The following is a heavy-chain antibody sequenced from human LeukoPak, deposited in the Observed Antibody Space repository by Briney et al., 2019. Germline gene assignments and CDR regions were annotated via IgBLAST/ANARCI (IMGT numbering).Heavy chain of an antibody. CDR2: IIPILGIA. Sequence: SVKVSCKASGGTFSSYAISWVRQAPGQGLEWMGRIIPILGIANYAQKFQGRVTITADKSTSTAYMELSSLRSEDTAVYYCASCPSCYHLGYWGQGTLVTVSS. CDR3: ASCPSCYHLGY. D-gene: IGHD2-2*01. V-gene: IGHV1-69*04. CDR1: GGTFSSYA. J-gene: IGHJ4*02.